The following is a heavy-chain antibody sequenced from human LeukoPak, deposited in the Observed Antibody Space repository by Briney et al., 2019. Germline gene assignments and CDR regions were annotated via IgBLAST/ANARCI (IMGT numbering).Heavy chain of an antibody. CDR3: ARYSSGSYYNFVDY. D-gene: IGHD3-10*01. Sequence: SETLSLTCTVSGGSISSYYWSWTRQPAGKGLEWIGRIYTSGSTNYNPSLKSRVTISVDTSKNQFSLKLSSVTAADTAVYYCARYSSGSYYNFVDYWGQGTLVTVSS. J-gene: IGHJ4*02. CDR1: GGSISSYY. CDR2: IYTSGST. V-gene: IGHV4-4*07.